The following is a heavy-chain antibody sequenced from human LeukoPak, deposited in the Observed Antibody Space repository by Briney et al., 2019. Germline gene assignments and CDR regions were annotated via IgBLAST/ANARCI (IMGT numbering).Heavy chain of an antibody. CDR3: AREQRLARDAFDI. Sequence: ASVKVSCKASGYTFTSYYMHWVRQAPGRGLEWMGIINPSGDSTSYAQKFQGRVTMTRDTSTSTVYMELSSLRSEDTAVYYCAREQRLARDAFDIWGQGTMVTVSS. V-gene: IGHV1-46*01. CDR2: INPSGDST. CDR1: GYTFTSYY. J-gene: IGHJ3*02. D-gene: IGHD6-19*01.